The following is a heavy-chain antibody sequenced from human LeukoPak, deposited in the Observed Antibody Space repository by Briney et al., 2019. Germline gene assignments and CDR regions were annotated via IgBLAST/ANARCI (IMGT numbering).Heavy chain of an antibody. J-gene: IGHJ4*02. CDR1: GFTFSSYA. D-gene: IGHD3-16*01. V-gene: IGHV3-30-3*01. CDR2: ISYDGSNK. Sequence: GGSLRLSCAASGFTFSSYAMHWVRQAPGKGLEWVAVISYDGSNKYYADSVKGRFTISRDNSKNTVYLQMNSLRFEDSAVYYCAKDLLGDYDDFWGQGTLVTVSS. CDR3: AKDLLGDYDDF.